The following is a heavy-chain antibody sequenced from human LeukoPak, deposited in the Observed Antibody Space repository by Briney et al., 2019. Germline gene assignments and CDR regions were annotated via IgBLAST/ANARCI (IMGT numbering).Heavy chain of an antibody. V-gene: IGHV4-59*01. CDR1: GGSISSYY. CDR3: ASSSSLSSFDY. Sequence: SETLSLTCTVPGGSISSYYWTWIRQPPGKGLEWIGYIYYSGSTNYNPSLKSRVTISVDTSKNQFSLKLSSVTAADTAVYYCASSSSLSSFDYWGQGTLVTVSS. J-gene: IGHJ4*02. CDR2: IYYSGST.